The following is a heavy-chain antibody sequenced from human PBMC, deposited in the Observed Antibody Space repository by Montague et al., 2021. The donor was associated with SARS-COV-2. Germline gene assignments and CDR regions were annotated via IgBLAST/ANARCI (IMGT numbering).Heavy chain of an antibody. Sequence: SETLSLTCVVYGGSFSGYYWSWIRQPPGKGLEWIGEINHSGSTNYNPSLKSRVTISVDTSKNQFSLKLSSVTAADTAVYYCARGLIVVVTAIPWYFDLWGRGTLVTVSS. CDR3: ARGLIVVVTAIPWYFDL. V-gene: IGHV4-34*01. CDR2: INHSGST. D-gene: IGHD2-21*02. J-gene: IGHJ2*01. CDR1: GGSFSGYY.